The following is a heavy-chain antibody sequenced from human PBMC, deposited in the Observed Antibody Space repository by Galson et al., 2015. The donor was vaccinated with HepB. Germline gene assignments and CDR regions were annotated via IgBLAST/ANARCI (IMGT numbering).Heavy chain of an antibody. CDR2: ISGSGGST. J-gene: IGHJ4*02. D-gene: IGHD2-2*01. CDR3: ASLRGDIVVVPADLSFDY. CDR1: GFTFCSYA. Sequence: SLRLSCAASGFTFCSYAMNWVRQAPGKGLEWVSTISGSGGSTYYGDSLKGRFTISRDNSRNTLYLQMNSLRAEDTAVYYCASLRGDIVVVPADLSFDYWGQGTLVTVSS. V-gene: IGHV3-23*01.